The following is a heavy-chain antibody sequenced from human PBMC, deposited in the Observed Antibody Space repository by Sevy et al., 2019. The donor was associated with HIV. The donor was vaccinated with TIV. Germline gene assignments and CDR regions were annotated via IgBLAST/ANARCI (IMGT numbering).Heavy chain of an antibody. Sequence: GGSLRLSWAASGFSISGYGMHWVRQAPGKGLEWVAVIWYDGTNREYADSVKGRFTISRDNSKNTLYLQMNSLRVEDTAVYYCAREDIRVAGIGYYFHSWGQGTLVTVSS. CDR3: AREDIRVAGIGYYFHS. V-gene: IGHV3-33*01. D-gene: IGHD6-19*01. J-gene: IGHJ4*02. CDR2: IWYDGTNR. CDR1: GFSISGYG.